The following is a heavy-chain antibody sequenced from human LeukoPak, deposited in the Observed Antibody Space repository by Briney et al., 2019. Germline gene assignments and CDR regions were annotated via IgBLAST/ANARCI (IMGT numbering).Heavy chain of an antibody. CDR1: GYTFTGYY. CDR3: ARLNAPHLITMDDNWFDP. D-gene: IGHD3-10*01. J-gene: IGHJ5*02. Sequence: ASVKVSCKASGYTFTGYYMHWVRQAPGQGLEWMGWINPNSGGTNYAQKFQGRVTMTRDTSISTAYMELSRLRSDDTAVYYCARLNAPHLITMDDNWFDPWGQGTLVTVSS. V-gene: IGHV1-2*02. CDR2: INPNSGGT.